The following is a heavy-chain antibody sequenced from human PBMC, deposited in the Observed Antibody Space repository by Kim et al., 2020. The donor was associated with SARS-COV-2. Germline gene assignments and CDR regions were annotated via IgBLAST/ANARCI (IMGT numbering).Heavy chain of an antibody. V-gene: IGHV3-9*01. D-gene: IGHD3-22*01. Sequence: GGSLRLSCAASGFTFGDYAMHWVRQAPGKGLEWVSGISWSSGSIGYADSVKGRFTISRDNAQNSLYLQMNSLRTEDTALYYCAKDMTAMIAPQGFDIWGQGTMVTVSS. CDR2: ISWSSGSI. CDR3: AKDMTAMIAPQGFDI. CDR1: GFTFGDYA. J-gene: IGHJ3*02.